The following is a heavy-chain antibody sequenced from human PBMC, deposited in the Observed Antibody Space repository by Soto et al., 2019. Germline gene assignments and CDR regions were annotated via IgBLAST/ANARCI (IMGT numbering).Heavy chain of an antibody. CDR1: GFTFSNAW. CDR3: TTLFVVVPAATFYYGMDV. J-gene: IGHJ6*02. CDR2: IKSKTDGGTT. D-gene: IGHD2-2*01. Sequence: GGSLRLSCAASGFTFSNAWMNWVRQAPGKGLEWVGRIKSKTDGGTTDYAAPVKGRFTISRDDSKNTLYLQMNSLKTEDTAVYYCTTLFVVVPAATFYYGMDVWGQGTTVTVSS. V-gene: IGHV3-15*07.